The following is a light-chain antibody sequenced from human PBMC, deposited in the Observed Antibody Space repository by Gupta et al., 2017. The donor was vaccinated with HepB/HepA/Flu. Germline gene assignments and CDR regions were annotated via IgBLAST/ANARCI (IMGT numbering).Light chain of an antibody. Sequence: SVLTQPPSVPAAPGQKVTISCSGTSSNIGNNYVSWYQQLPGTAPKLLIYDNNKRPSGIPDRFSGSKSGTSATLGITGLQTGDEADYYCGTWDSSLSAGGVVFGGGTKLTVL. CDR2: DNN. CDR3: GTWDSSLSAGGVV. V-gene: IGLV1-51*01. CDR1: SSNIGNNY. J-gene: IGLJ2*01.